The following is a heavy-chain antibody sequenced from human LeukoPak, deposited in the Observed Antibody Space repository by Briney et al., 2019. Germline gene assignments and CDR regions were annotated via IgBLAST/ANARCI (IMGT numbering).Heavy chain of an antibody. CDR3: ARIPGGYYYAMDV. CDR1: GFTFSDSY. J-gene: IGHJ6*02. Sequence: KAGGSLRLSCAASGFTFSDSYMSWIRQAPGKGLEWVSFISDSGTTIYYADSVKGRFTISRDNAKNSLYLQMNSLRDEDTAVYYCARIPGGYYYAMDVWGQGTTVTVSS. CDR2: ISDSGTTI. V-gene: IGHV3-11*04. D-gene: IGHD3-16*01.